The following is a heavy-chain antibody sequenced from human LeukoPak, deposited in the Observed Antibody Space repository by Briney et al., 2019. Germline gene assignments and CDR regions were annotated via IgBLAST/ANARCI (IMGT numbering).Heavy chain of an antibody. J-gene: IGHJ4*02. CDR3: AHTLHYYGSGSYYNPTFDY. V-gene: IGHV2-5*02. D-gene: IGHD3-10*01. Sequence: SGPTLVKPTQTLTLTCTFSGFSLSTSGVGVGWIRQPPGKALEWLALIYWDDDKRYSPSLKSRLTITKDTSKNQVVLTMTNMDPVDTATYYCAHTLHYYGSGSYYNPTFDYWGQGTLVTVSS. CDR1: GFSLSTSGVG. CDR2: IYWDDDK.